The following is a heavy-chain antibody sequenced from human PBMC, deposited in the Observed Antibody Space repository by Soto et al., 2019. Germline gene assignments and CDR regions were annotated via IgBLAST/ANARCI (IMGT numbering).Heavy chain of an antibody. V-gene: IGHV4-39*01. Sequence: SETLSLTCTVSGGSISSSSYYWGWIRQPPGKGLEWIGSIHYSGSTYYNPSLKSRVTISVDTSKNQFSLKLSSVTAADTAVYYCARLVVVIPNNWFEPWGQGTLVTVSS. CDR3: ARLVVVIPNNWFEP. D-gene: IGHD3-22*01. CDR1: GGSISSSSYY. CDR2: IHYSGST. J-gene: IGHJ5*02.